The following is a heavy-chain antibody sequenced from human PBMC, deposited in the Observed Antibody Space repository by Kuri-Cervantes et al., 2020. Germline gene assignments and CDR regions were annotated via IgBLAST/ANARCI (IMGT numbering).Heavy chain of an antibody. CDR3: ARGRTNFDY. D-gene: IGHD1-14*01. CDR2: IYYSGST. Sequence: SETLSLTCTVSGGSVSSGSYYWSWIRQPPGKGLEWMGYIYYSGSTNYNPSLKIRVTISVDTSKNQFSLKLSSVTAADTAVYYCARGRTNFDYWGQGTLVTVSS. J-gene: IGHJ4*02. V-gene: IGHV4-61*01. CDR1: GGSVSSGSYY.